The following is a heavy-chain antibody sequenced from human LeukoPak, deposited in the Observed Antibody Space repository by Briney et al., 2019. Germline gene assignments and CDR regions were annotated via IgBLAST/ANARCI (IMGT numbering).Heavy chain of an antibody. CDR3: AHRRDYSLEMATMPFDY. J-gene: IGHJ4*02. Sequence: ESGPTLVKPTQTLTLTCTFSGFSLSTSGVGVGWIRQPPGKALEWLALIYWNDDKRYSPSLKIRLTITKDTSKNQVVLTMTNMDPVDTATYYCAHRRDYSLEMATMPFDYWGQGTLVTVSS. CDR1: GFSLSTSGVG. D-gene: IGHD5-24*01. CDR2: IYWNDDK. V-gene: IGHV2-5*01.